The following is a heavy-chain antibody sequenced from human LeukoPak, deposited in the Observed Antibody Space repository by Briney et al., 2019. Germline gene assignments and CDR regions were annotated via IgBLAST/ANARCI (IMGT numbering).Heavy chain of an antibody. V-gene: IGHV4-39*01. Sequence: PSETLSLTCSVSDDAISTTAYYWGWVRQSPGKGLEWIGSIYYNGNTYYHPSLKSRISISIDTSENQFSLNLNSVTAADSAVYYCARHFRFPGFGELLAFDDWGQGTRVIVSS. CDR1: DDAISTTAYY. D-gene: IGHD3-10*01. CDR3: ARHFRFPGFGELLAFDD. CDR2: IYYNGNT. J-gene: IGHJ4*02.